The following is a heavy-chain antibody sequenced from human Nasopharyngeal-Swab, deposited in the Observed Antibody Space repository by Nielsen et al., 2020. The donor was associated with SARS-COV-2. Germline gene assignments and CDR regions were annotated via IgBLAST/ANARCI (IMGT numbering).Heavy chain of an antibody. CDR3: ARGIVVVPAALLSGFYYYYMDV. CDR1: GGSFSGYY. Sequence: SETLSLTCAVYGGSFSGYYWSWIRQPPGKGLEWIGEINHSGSTNYNPSLKSRVTISVDTSKNQFSLKLSSVTAADTAVYYCARGIVVVPAALLSGFYYYYMDVWGKGTTVTVSS. V-gene: IGHV4-34*01. CDR2: INHSGST. J-gene: IGHJ6*03. D-gene: IGHD2-2*01.